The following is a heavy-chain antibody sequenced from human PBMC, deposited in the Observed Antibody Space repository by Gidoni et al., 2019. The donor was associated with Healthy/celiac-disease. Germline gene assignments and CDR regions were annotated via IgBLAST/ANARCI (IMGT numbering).Heavy chain of an antibody. Sequence: QVQLQQWGAGLLKPSETLSLICAVYGGSFSGYYWSWIRQPPGKGLEWIGEINHSGSTNSNPSLKSRVTMSVDTSKNQFSLKLSSVTAADTAVYYCARGAIVVPAAIRRWFDPWGQGTLVTVSS. V-gene: IGHV4-34*01. CDR1: GGSFSGYY. J-gene: IGHJ5*02. D-gene: IGHD2-2*02. CDR2: INHSGST. CDR3: ARGAIVVPAAIRRWFDP.